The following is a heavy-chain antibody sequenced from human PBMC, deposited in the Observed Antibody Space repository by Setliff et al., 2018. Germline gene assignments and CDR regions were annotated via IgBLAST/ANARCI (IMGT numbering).Heavy chain of an antibody. J-gene: IGHJ5*02. CDR2: ILGSDGRT. Sequence: RASVKVSCTASGFTFTNYAMSWVRQAPGKGLEWVSGILGSDGRTYYATDYGASAKGRFTISRDDSENTAYLQMNSLRAEDTAVYYCARDLSNVWGSYRLTNWFDPWGQGTLVTVSS. D-gene: IGHD3-16*02. CDR3: ARDLSNVWGSYRLTNWFDP. V-gene: IGHV3-23*01. CDR1: GFTFTNYA.